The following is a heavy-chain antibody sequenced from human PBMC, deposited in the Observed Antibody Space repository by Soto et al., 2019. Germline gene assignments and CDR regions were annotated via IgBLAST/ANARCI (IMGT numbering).Heavy chain of an antibody. Sequence: EVQLVESGGGLVQPGGSLRLSCVASGFTFSSYWIHWVRQAPGKGLVWVSNINGDGSRTNYADSVKGRFTISRDNAKNTLYLEMHSLRAEDTAVYYCARDHWGPGEGAGDYWGQGTLVTVSS. D-gene: IGHD7-27*01. V-gene: IGHV3-74*01. J-gene: IGHJ4*02. CDR1: GFTFSSYW. CDR3: ARDHWGPGEGAGDY. CDR2: INGDGSRT.